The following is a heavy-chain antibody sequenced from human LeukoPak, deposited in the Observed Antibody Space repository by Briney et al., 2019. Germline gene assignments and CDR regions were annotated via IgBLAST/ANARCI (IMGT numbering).Heavy chain of an antibody. CDR1: GFTFSSYS. J-gene: IGHJ2*01. D-gene: IGHD3-3*01. V-gene: IGHV3-21*01. CDR3: ARAQGYDFWSGYWAHDYWYFDL. Sequence: GGSLRLSCAASGFTFSSYSMNWVRQAPGKGLDWVSSISSSSSYIYYADSVKGRFTISRDNAKNSLYLQMNSLRAEDTAVYYCARAQGYDFWSGYWAHDYWYFDLWGRGTLVTVSS. CDR2: ISSSSSYI.